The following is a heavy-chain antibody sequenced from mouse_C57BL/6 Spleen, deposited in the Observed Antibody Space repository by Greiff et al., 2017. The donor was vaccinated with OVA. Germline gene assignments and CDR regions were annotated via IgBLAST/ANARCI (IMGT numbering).Heavy chain of an antibody. CDR1: GYAFSSSW. J-gene: IGHJ2*01. D-gene: IGHD1-1*01. Sequence: QVQLQQSGPELVKPGASVKISCKASGYAFSSSWMNWVKQRPGKGLEWIGRIYPGDGDTNYNGKFKGKATLTADKSSSTAYMQLSSLTSEDSAVYFCARSGPYYGSSYFDYWGQGTTLTVSS. CDR3: ARSGPYYGSSYFDY. CDR2: IYPGDGDT. V-gene: IGHV1-82*01.